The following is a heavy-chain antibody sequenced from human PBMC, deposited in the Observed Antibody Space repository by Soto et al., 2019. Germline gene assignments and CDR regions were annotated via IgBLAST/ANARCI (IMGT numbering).Heavy chain of an antibody. CDR1: GYTFTSYG. D-gene: IGHD3-10*01. CDR2: ISAYNGNT. V-gene: IGHV1-18*01. J-gene: IGHJ4*02. CDR3: ARGRITMARGVILGYYFDY. Sequence: ASVKVSCKASGYTFTSYGISWVRQAPGQGLEWMGWISAYNGNTNYAQKLQGRVTMTTDTSTSTAYMELRSLRSDDTAVYYCARGRITMARGVILGYYFDYWGQGTLVTVSS.